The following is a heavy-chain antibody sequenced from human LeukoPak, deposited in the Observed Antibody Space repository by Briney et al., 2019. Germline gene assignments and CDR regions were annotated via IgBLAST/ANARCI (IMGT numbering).Heavy chain of an antibody. CDR2: IYTSGST. Sequence: PSETLSLTCTVSGGSISSYYWSWIRQPAGKGLEWIGRIYTSGSTNYNPSLKSRVTMSVDTSKNQFSLKLSSVTAADTAVYYCARASYYYDSSGYYGNDAFDIWGQGTMVTVSS. D-gene: IGHD3-22*01. CDR3: ARASYYYDSSGYYGNDAFDI. J-gene: IGHJ3*02. CDR1: GGSISSYY. V-gene: IGHV4-4*07.